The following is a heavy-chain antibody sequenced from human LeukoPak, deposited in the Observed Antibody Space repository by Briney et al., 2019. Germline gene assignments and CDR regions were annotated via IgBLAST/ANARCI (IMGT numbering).Heavy chain of an antibody. J-gene: IGHJ4*02. CDR3: AREDYGGNPNFDI. V-gene: IGHV4-59*01. CDR2: IDYSGST. CDR1: GGSLSIYY. Sequence: SETLSLTCTVSGGSLSIYYWTWIRQPPGKGLEWIGYIDYSGSTNYNASIKSRVTMSVDTSKNQFSLKLNSVTAADTAVYYCAREDYGGNPNFDIWGQGTLVTVSS. D-gene: IGHD4-23*01.